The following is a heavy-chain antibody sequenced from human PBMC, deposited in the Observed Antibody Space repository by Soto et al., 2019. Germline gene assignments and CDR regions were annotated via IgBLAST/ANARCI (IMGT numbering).Heavy chain of an antibody. CDR1: GFTFEGFG. CDR2: ISWNGGRI. CDR3: AKIGSNHLYSFAS. V-gene: IGHV3-9*01. D-gene: IGHD1-26*01. Sequence: GGSLRLSCAASGFTFEGFGMNGVRQAPGKGPEWVSRISWNGGRIDYADSVKGRFTISRDNAKNALYLQMNSLRPEDTALYYCAKIGSNHLYSFASWGHGTLVPVSS. J-gene: IGHJ5*01.